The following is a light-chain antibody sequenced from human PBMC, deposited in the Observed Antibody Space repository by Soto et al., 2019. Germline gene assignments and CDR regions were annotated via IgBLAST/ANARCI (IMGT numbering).Light chain of an antibody. J-gene: IGKJ5*01. CDR1: QSVRSGR. Sequence: ENVLTQFPGTLSLSPGERATLSFRASQSVRSGRLAWYQQKPGQAPRLVIFDASNRASGIPVRFSGSGSGTDFTLTITRLEPEDFAVYYCQEYDDSPPITFGLGTRLEIK. CDR2: DAS. V-gene: IGKV3-20*01. CDR3: QEYDDSPPIT.